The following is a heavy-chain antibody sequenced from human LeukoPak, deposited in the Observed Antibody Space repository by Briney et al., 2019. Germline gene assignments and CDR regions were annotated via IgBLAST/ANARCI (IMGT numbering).Heavy chain of an antibody. Sequence: GGSLRLSCAASGFTFSSYAMPWVRQAPGKGLEWVAVISYDGSNKYYADSVKGRFTISRDNSKNTLYLQMNSLRAEDTAVYYCARDFDYWGQGTLVTVSS. J-gene: IGHJ4*02. CDR3: ARDFDY. V-gene: IGHV3-30-3*01. CDR1: GFTFSSYA. CDR2: ISYDGSNK.